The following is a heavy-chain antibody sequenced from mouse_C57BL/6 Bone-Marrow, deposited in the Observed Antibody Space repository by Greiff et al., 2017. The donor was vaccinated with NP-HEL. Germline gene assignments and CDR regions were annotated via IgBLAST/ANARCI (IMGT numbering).Heavy chain of an antibody. CDR3: ARHASGRFAY. Sequence: EVKLVESGGDLVKPGGSLKLSCAASGFTFSSYGMSWVRQTPDKRLEWVATISSGGSYTYYLDSVKGRFTISRDNAKNTLYLQMSSLKSEDTAMYYCARHASGRFAYWGQGTLVTVSA. CDR2: ISSGGSYT. J-gene: IGHJ3*01. V-gene: IGHV5-6*01. CDR1: GFTFSSYG.